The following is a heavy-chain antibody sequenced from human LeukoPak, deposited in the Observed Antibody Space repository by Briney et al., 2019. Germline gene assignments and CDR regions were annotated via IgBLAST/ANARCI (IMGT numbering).Heavy chain of an antibody. CDR2: MNPNSGNT. J-gene: IGHJ3*02. Sequence: ASVKVSCKASGYTFTSYDINWVRQATGQGLEWMGWMNPNSGNTGYAQKFQGRVTMTEDTSTDTAYMELSSLRSEDTAVYYCARDGPSGAFDIWGQGTMVTVSS. CDR1: GYTFTSYD. D-gene: IGHD2-8*01. CDR3: ARDGPSGAFDI. V-gene: IGHV1-8*02.